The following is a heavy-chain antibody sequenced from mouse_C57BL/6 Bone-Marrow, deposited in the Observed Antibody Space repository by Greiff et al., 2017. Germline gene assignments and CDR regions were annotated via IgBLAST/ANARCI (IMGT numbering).Heavy chain of an antibody. V-gene: IGHV5-17*01. D-gene: IGHD2-4*01. CDR1: GFTFSDYG. CDR3: ARSLFYYDSRFAY. J-gene: IGHJ3*01. Sequence: EVKVVESGGGLVKPGGSLKLSCAASGFTFSDYGMHWVRQAPEKGLEWVAYISSGSSTIYYADTVKGRFTISRDNAKNTLFLQMTSLRSEDTAMYYCARSLFYYDSRFAYWGQGTLVTVSA. CDR2: ISSGSSTI.